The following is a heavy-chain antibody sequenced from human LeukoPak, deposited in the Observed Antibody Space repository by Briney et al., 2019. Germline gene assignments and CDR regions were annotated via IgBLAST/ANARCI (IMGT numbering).Heavy chain of an antibody. CDR2: ISWDGGST. J-gene: IGHJ4*02. CDR1: GFTFDDYT. D-gene: IGHD6-13*01. Sequence: GGSLRLTCAASGFTFDDYTMHWVRQAPGKGLEWVSLISWDGGSTYYADSVKGRFTISRDNSKNSLYLQMNSLRTEDTALYYCAKDGGYSSSWYYFDYWGQGTLVTVSS. CDR3: AKDGGYSSSWYYFDY. V-gene: IGHV3-43*01.